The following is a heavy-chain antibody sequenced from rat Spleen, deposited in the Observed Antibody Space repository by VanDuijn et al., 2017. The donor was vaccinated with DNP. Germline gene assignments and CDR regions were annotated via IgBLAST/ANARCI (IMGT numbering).Heavy chain of an antibody. CDR1: GFNFNGYW. CDR2: INKDSSTI. D-gene: IGHD3-1*01. J-gene: IGHJ1*01. CDR3: ARKSSKGWFYDF. Sequence: EVRLVESGGGLVQPGRSLKLSCAASGFNFNGYWMGWVRQAPGKGLEWIGEINKDSSTINSSPSLRERFTISRDNAQNSLYLQMSKVGSDDTAIYYCARKSSKGWFYDFWGPGTMVTVSS. V-gene: IGHV4-2*01.